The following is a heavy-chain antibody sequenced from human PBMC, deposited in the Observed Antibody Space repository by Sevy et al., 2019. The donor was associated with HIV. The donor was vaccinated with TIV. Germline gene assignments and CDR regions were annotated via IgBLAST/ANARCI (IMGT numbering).Heavy chain of an antibody. J-gene: IGHJ6*02. D-gene: IGHD2-15*01. Sequence: GGSLRLSCEASGFTISRYGLHWVRQAPGKGLEWMSGISNDGSKTDYADAVRGRFNVSRDNSKNILNLHMSNLSPEDTAVYHCASCSGYYCFYYGMDVWGQGTTVTVSS. CDR2: ISNDGSKT. CDR1: GFTISRYG. V-gene: IGHV3-30*04. CDR3: ASCSGYYCFYYGMDV.